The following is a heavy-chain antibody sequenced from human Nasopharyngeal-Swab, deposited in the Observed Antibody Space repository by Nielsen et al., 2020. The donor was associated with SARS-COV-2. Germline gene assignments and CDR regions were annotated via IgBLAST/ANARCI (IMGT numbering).Heavy chain of an antibody. CDR1: GFTVSSNY. J-gene: IGHJ4*02. Sequence: ETLSLTCAASGFTVSSNYMSWVRQAPGKGLEWVSVIYSGGSTYYADSVKGRFTISRDNSKNTLYLQMNSLRAEDTAVYYCAKGPGFSSSSVSGLRRDYWGQGTLVTVSS. V-gene: IGHV3-53*01. CDR2: IYSGGST. D-gene: IGHD6-6*01. CDR3: AKGPGFSSSSVSGLRRDY.